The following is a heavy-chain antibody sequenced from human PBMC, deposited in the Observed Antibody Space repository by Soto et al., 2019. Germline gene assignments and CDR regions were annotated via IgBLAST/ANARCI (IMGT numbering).Heavy chain of an antibody. CDR3: ARAPLYYYDSSGYIPYYFDY. Sequence: SETLSLTCTVSGGSISSGGYYWSWIRQHPGKGLEWIGYIYYSGSTYYNPSLKSRVTISVDTSKNQFSLKLSSVTAADTAVYYCARAPLYYYDSSGYIPYYFDYWGQGTLVTVSS. CDR1: GGSISSGGYY. J-gene: IGHJ4*02. CDR2: IYYSGST. D-gene: IGHD3-22*01. V-gene: IGHV4-31*03.